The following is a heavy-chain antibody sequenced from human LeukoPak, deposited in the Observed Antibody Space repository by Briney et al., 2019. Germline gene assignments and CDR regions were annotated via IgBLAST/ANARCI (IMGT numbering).Heavy chain of an antibody. V-gene: IGHV3-53*01. CDR1: GFTFSSYS. CDR3: ARDRRGYSGYDLSSNYGMDV. D-gene: IGHD5-12*01. J-gene: IGHJ6*02. Sequence: GGSLRLSCAASGFTFSSYSMNWVRQAPGKGLEWVSVIYSGGSTYYADSVKGRFTISRDNSKNTLYPQMNSLRAEDTAVYYCARDRRGYSGYDLSSNYGMDVWGQGTTVTVSS. CDR2: IYSGGST.